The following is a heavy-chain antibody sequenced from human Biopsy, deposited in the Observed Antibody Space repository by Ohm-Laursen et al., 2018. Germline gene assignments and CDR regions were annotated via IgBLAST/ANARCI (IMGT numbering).Heavy chain of an antibody. CDR3: ARHLRYNDY. V-gene: IGHV3-23*01. CDR2: ITTDSGRI. CDR1: GFTLSDG. J-gene: IGHJ4*02. D-gene: IGHD3-9*01. Sequence: LRLSCAAPGFTLSDGMTWVRQAPGKGLEWVSSITTDSGRIFYADSVGGRFTISRDNSKNTLYLQMNSLRAEDTAEYYCARHLRYNDYWGQGTLVTVSS.